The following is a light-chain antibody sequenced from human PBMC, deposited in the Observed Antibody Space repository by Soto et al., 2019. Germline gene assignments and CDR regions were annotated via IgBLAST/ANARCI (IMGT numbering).Light chain of an antibody. J-gene: IGKJ4*01. Sequence: TLSLSPGESATLSCRASQSVSSSYLAWYQQKPGQAPRLLIYGASSRATGIPDRFSGSGSGTDFTLTISRLEPEDFAVSYCQQYSSSPPGLTFGGGTKVDIK. CDR3: QQYSSSPPGLT. CDR2: GAS. CDR1: QSVSSSY. V-gene: IGKV3-20*01.